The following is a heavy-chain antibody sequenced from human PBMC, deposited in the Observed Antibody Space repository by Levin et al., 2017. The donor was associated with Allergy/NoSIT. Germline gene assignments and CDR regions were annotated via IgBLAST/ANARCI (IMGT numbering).Heavy chain of an antibody. V-gene: IGHV4-39*07. Sequence: SQTLSLTCTVSGGSISSDSYYWAWLRQPPGKGLEWIGSVYYDGSAYYDPSLKSRVTISIDRSKNQFSLKLKSVTAADTAVYYCAGEPNSPYYYHYGLDVWGQGTTVTVSS. D-gene: IGHD2/OR15-2a*01. CDR2: VYYDGSA. CDR3: AGEPNSPYYYHYGLDV. J-gene: IGHJ6*02. CDR1: GGSISSDSYY.